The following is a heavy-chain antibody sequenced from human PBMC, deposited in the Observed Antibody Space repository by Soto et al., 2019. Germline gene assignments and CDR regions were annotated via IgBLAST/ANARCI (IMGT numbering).Heavy chain of an antibody. Sequence: EVQLVESGGGLVQPGGSLRLSCAASGFTFSSYWMHWVRQAPGKGLVWVSRINSDGSSTSYADSVKGRFTISRDNAKNTLYRKMNSLRAEDTAVYYCVRTSLVVAAATREDYWGQGTLVTAS. D-gene: IGHD2-15*01. J-gene: IGHJ4*02. V-gene: IGHV3-74*01. CDR1: GFTFSSYW. CDR2: INSDGSST. CDR3: VRTSLVVAAATREDY.